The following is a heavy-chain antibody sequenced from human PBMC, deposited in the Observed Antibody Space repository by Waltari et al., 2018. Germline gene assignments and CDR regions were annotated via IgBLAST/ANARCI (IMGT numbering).Heavy chain of an antibody. D-gene: IGHD2-21*01. Sequence: QVQLVQSGAEVKKPGSSVKVSCKASGGTFSSYAVSWVRQAPGQGLEWMGRFIPIFGTANYAQKCQCRVTITADKSTSTAYMELSSLRSEATAVYYCAREIVVVIATSNWFDPWGQGTLVTVSS. J-gene: IGHJ5*02. V-gene: IGHV1-69*08. CDR1: GGTFSSYA. CDR2: FIPIFGTA. CDR3: AREIVVVIATSNWFDP.